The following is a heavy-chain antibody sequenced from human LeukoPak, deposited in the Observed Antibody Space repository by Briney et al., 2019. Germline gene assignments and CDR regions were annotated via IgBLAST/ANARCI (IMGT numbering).Heavy chain of an antibody. CDR3: ARGDSGEYQLPPYYYGMDV. CDR2: IIPIFGTA. J-gene: IGHJ6*04. V-gene: IGHV1-69*06. CDR1: GGTFSSYA. D-gene: IGHD2-2*01. Sequence: GSSVKVSCKASGGTFSSYAISWVRQAPGQGLEWMGGIIPIFGTANYAQKFQGRVTITADKSTSTACMELSSLRAEDTAVYYCARGDSGEYQLPPYYYGMDVWGKGTTVTVSS.